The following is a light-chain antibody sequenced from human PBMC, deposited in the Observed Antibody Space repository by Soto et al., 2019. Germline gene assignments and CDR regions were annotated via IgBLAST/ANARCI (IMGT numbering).Light chain of an antibody. J-gene: IGKJ2*01. V-gene: IGKV1-5*03. CDR2: KAS. Sequence: DIQMTQSPSTLSASVGDRVTITCRASQSISSWLAWYQQKPGKAPKLLIYKASSLESGVPSRFSGSGSGTEFPLTISSLQPDDFATYYCQQYNSYQYTLGQGTK. CDR3: QQYNSYQYT. CDR1: QSISSW.